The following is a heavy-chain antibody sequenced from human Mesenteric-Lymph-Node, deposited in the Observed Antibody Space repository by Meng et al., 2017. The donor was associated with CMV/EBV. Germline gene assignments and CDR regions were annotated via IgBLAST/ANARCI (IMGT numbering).Heavy chain of an antibody. Sequence: ASVKVSCKASGYTFINYGISWVRQAPGQGLEWMGWISGYNANANYAQNFQGRVTMTADTSTSTAYMELRSLRSDDTAVYYCAGGTAASSWYGGDWGQGTLVTVSS. CDR1: GYTFINYG. J-gene: IGHJ4*02. D-gene: IGHD6-13*01. CDR3: AGGTAASSWYGGD. V-gene: IGHV1-18*01. CDR2: ISGYNANA.